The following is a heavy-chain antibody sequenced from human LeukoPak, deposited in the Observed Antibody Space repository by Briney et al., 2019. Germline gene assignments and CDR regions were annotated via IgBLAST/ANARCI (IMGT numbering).Heavy chain of an antibody. J-gene: IGHJ4*02. D-gene: IGHD3-10*01. Sequence: GGSLRLSCAASGFTFSSYALSWVRQAPGQGLERVSPISGSGGNTYYADSVKGRFTISRDNSRNTLYLQMNSLRAEDTAVYYCARGQLWFGYWGQGTLVTVSS. CDR1: GFTFSSYA. CDR2: ISGSGGNT. CDR3: ARGQLWFGY. V-gene: IGHV3-23*01.